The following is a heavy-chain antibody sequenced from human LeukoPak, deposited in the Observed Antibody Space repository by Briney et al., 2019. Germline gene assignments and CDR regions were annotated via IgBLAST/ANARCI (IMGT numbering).Heavy chain of an antibody. V-gene: IGHV3-20*04. J-gene: IGHJ4*02. CDR1: GFTFNDYG. Sequence: GGSLRLSCAASGFTFNDYGMSWVRHAPGKGLEWVSGINWNGGSTGYSDSVKGRFTISRDNAKNFLYLQMNSLRAEDTALYYCASNYGSGSYYNGIDYWGQGTLVTVSS. CDR2: INWNGGST. CDR3: ASNYGSGSYYNGIDY. D-gene: IGHD3-10*01.